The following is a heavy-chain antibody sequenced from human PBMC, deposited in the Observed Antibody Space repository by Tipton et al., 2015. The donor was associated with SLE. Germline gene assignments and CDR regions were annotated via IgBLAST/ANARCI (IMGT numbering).Heavy chain of an antibody. CDR3: ANSVSSYYGRDV. Sequence: SGAEVKKPGASVKVSCKASGYTFISYGMHWVRQAPGKGLEWVAVIWYDGSNKYYADSVKGRFTISRDNSKNTLYLQMNSLRAEDTAVYYCANSVSSYYGRDVWGQGPTVPVSS. D-gene: IGHD4-11*01. CDR1: GYTFISYG. V-gene: IGHV3-30*02. CDR2: IWYDGSNK. J-gene: IGHJ6*02.